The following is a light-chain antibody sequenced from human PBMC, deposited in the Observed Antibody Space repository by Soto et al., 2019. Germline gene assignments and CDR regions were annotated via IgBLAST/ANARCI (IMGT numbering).Light chain of an antibody. J-gene: IGLJ1*01. Sequence: QPALTQPASVSGSPGQSITISCTGTSSDVGGYNYVSWYQHHPGKAPKLMIYDVNNRPSGISNRFFGSKSGNTASLTISGLQTEDEADYYCSSYSSSGTLYVFGTGTKVTVL. V-gene: IGLV2-14*01. CDR1: SSDVGGYNY. CDR3: SSYSSSGTLYV. CDR2: DVN.